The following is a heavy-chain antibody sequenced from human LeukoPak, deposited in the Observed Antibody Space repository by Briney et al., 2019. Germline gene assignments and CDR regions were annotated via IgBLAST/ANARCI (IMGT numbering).Heavy chain of an antibody. D-gene: IGHD2-21*02. CDR3: ARDGHCGGDCYYFDY. CDR2: IYTSGST. V-gene: IGHV4-61*02. Sequence: SETLSLTCTVSGGSISSGSYYWSWIRQPAGKGLEWIGRIYTSGSTNYNPPLKSRVTISVDTSKNQFSLKLSSVTAADTAVYYCARDGHCGGDCYYFDYWGQGTLVTVSS. J-gene: IGHJ4*02. CDR1: GGSISSGSYY.